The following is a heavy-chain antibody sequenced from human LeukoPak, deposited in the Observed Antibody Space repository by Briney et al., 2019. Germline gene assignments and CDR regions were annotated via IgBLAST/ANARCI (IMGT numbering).Heavy chain of an antibody. Sequence: GGSLRLSCAASGFTFSSYSMNWVRQAPGKGLEWVSSISSSSSYIYYADSVKGRFTISRDNAKNSLYLQMNSLRAEDTAVYYCARDLRDYYFDYWGQGTLVTVSS. V-gene: IGHV3-21*01. CDR2: ISSSSSYI. D-gene: IGHD4-17*01. CDR3: ARDLRDYYFDY. J-gene: IGHJ4*02. CDR1: GFTFSSYS.